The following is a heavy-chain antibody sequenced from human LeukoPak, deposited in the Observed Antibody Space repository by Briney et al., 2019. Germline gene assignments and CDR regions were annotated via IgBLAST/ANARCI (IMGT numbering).Heavy chain of an antibody. V-gene: IGHV3-23*01. Sequence: GGSLTLSCAASGFTFCTHAMSWVRQAPGQGLEWVSVVSGSGGSTYYADSVKGRFTISRDNSKNTLYLQMNSLRADDTAVYYCAKVRILLVPEPYLYYWGQGPLVTVSS. D-gene: IGHD2-15*01. CDR1: GFTFCTHA. J-gene: IGHJ4*02. CDR2: VSGSGGST. CDR3: AKVRILLVPEPYLYY.